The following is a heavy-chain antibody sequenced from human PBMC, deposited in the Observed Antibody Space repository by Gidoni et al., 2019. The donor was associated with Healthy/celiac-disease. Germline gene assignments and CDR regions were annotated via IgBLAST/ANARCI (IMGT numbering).Heavy chain of an antibody. J-gene: IGHJ6*02. CDR2: INHSGST. CDR3: ARGLVLLSYYYYGMDV. Sequence: VQLQHSGAGPLKPSQPLPTTRVVSGGSLSGYYCSWIRQPPGKGLEWIGRINHSGSTNYNPSLKSRVTISVDTSENRFSLKLSSVTAADTAVYYCARGLVLLSYYYYGMDVWGQGTTVTVSS. CDR1: GGSLSGYY. V-gene: IGHV4-34*01.